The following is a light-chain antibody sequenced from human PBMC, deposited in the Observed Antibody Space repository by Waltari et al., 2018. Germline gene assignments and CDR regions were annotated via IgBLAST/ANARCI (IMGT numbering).Light chain of an antibody. CDR2: DVN. V-gene: IGLV2-14*03. Sequence: QSALAQPASVSGSPGQSVTISCTGTGSAVGGYNYVSWYQQHPGKVPKVIIYDVNVRPSGISSRFSGSKSGNTASLTISGLQAEDEADYYCGSYSGTTTYVFGTGTYVTVL. CDR1: GSAVGGYNY. J-gene: IGLJ1*01. CDR3: GSYSGTTTYV.